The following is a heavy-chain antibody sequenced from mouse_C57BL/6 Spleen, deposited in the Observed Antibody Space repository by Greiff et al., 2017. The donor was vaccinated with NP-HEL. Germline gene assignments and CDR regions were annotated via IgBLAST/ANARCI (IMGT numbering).Heavy chain of an antibody. Sequence: EVQLQQSGPELVKPGASVKISCKASGYTFTDYYMNWVKQSHGKSLEWIGDINPNNGGTSYNQKFKGKATLTVDKSSSTAYMELRSLTSEDSAVYYCARSTMVTTPPFAYWGQGTLVTVSA. CDR2: INPNNGGT. CDR1: GYTFTDYY. D-gene: IGHD2-1*01. J-gene: IGHJ3*01. CDR3: ARSTMVTTPPFAY. V-gene: IGHV1-26*01.